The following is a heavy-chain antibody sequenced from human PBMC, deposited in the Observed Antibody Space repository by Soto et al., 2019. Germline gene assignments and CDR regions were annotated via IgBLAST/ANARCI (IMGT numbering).Heavy chain of an antibody. V-gene: IGHV4-30-2*01. CDR3: ARGSKEGYYYDSSGYYGNAFDI. D-gene: IGHD3-22*01. CDR2: IYHSGST. CDR1: GGSISSDGYS. Sequence: PSETLSLTCAVSGGSISSDGYSWSWIRQPPGKGLEWIGYIYHSGSTYYNPSLKSRVTISVDRSKNQFSLKLSSVTAADTAVYYCARGSKEGYYYDSSGYYGNAFDIWGQGTMVTVSS. J-gene: IGHJ3*02.